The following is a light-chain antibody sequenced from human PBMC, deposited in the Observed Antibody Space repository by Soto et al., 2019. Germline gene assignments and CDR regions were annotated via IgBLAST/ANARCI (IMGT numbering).Light chain of an antibody. CDR1: KSDIGVYDV. V-gene: IGLV2-8*01. Sequence: QSERTQPPSASVSPGQSVTISCTGTKSDIGVYDVVSWYQHHPGKAPRLIIYEVVQRPSGVPDRFSGSKSGNTASLTVSGLQAADEADYFCKSYAGSNTYVFGSGTKVTVL. CDR2: EVV. J-gene: IGLJ1*01. CDR3: KSYAGSNTYV.